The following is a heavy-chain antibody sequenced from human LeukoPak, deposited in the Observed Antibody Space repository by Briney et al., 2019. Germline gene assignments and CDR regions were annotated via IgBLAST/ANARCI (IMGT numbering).Heavy chain of an antibody. CDR3: ARGDDFSGDY. CDR1: GFTFSNYW. Sequence: GGSLRLSCAASGFTFSNYWMSWVRQAPGKGLEWVTNIHQDGNEKYYVDSVEGRFTISRDNAKNSLHLQMDSLRVEDTAVYYCARGDDFSGDYWGQGTLVTVSS. D-gene: IGHD3/OR15-3a*01. CDR2: IHQDGNEK. V-gene: IGHV3-7*04. J-gene: IGHJ4*02.